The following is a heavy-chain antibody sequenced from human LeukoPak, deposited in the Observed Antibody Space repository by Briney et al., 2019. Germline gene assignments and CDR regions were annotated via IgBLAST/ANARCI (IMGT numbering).Heavy chain of an antibody. Sequence: SDTLSLTCTLSGRPMSRYYWTWIRQPPGKGRVGIGYIYYTWATSHNPPLKRRVTIPVEMHKNQFSLKVASVTTADTAVYYCAKYGGSGWVIDNSGQGTLVTASS. CDR2: IYYTWAT. V-gene: IGHV4-59*08. J-gene: IGHJ4*02. D-gene: IGHD6-19*01. CDR3: AKYGGSGWVIDN. CDR1: GRPMSRYY.